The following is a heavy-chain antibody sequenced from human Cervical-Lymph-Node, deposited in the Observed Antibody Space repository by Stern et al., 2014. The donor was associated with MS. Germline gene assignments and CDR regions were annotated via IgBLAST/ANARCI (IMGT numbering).Heavy chain of an antibody. J-gene: IGHJ6*02. CDR2: IIPIFETE. D-gene: IGHD4-23*01. CDR3: ARGETPTPSYGMDV. Sequence: VQLEQSGAEVKEPGSSVKVSCQASGGTFNGYTISWVRQAPGQRPEWMGGIIPIFETENYEQKFQGRVTITADKSSNTVYMELSSLRSEDTAVYYCARGETPTPSYGMDVWGQGTTVTV. CDR1: GGTFNGYT. V-gene: IGHV1-69*06.